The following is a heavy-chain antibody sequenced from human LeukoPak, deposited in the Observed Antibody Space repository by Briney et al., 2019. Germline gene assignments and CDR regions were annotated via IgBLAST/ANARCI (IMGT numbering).Heavy chain of an antibody. D-gene: IGHD6-13*01. J-gene: IGHJ4*02. CDR2: IYHSGST. V-gene: IGHV4-30-2*01. Sequence: SETLSLTCTVSGGSISSGGYYWSWIRQPPGKGLEWIGYIYHSGSTYYNPSLKSRVTISVDRSKNQFSLKLSSVTAADTAVYYCARDSAGVFDYWGQGTLVTVSS. CDR3: ARDSAGVFDY. CDR1: GGSISSGGYY.